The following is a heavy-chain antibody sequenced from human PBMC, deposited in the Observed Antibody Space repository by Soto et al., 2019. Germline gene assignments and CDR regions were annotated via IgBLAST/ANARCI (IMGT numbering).Heavy chain of an antibody. J-gene: IGHJ2*01. CDR2: IRSKANSYAT. D-gene: IGHD4-17*01. Sequence: EVQLVESGGGLVQPGGSLKLSCAASGFTFSGSAMHWVRQASGKGLEWVGRIRSKANSYATAYAASVKGRFTISRDDSKNTAYLQMNSLKTEDTAVYYCATPSYGGNSGSWYFDLWSRGTLVTVSS. CDR3: ATPSYGGNSGSWYFDL. V-gene: IGHV3-73*02. CDR1: GFTFSGSA.